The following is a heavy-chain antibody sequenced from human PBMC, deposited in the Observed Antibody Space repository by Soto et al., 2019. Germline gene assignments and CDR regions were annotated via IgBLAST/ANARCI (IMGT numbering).Heavy chain of an antibody. CDR3: ARDGGQQLVTRGGYYYYGMDV. CDR2: MNPNSGNT. D-gene: IGHD6-13*01. CDR1: GYTFTSYD. Sequence: ASVKVSCKASGYTFTSYDINWVRQATGQGLEWMGWMNPNSGNTGYAQKFQGRVTMTRNTSISTAYMELSSLRSEDTAVYYCARDGGQQLVTRGGYYYYGMDVWGQGTTVTVSS. V-gene: IGHV1-8*01. J-gene: IGHJ6*02.